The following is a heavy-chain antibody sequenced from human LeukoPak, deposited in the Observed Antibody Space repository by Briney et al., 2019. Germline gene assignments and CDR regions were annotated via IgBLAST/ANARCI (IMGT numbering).Heavy chain of an antibody. CDR2: ISKDGRNQ. CDR1: GFTFSDYG. CDR3: AKDVEG. V-gene: IGHV3-30*18. J-gene: IGHJ4*02. Sequence: GGSLRLSCAASGFTFSDYGMHWVRQAPGKGLEWVAVISKDGRNQFYADALKGRFTISRDNSKNTLFLQMNSLRVEDTAVYYCAKDVEGWGQGTLVTVSS.